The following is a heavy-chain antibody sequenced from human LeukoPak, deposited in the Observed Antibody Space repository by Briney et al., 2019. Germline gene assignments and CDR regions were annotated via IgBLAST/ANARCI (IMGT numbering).Heavy chain of an antibody. D-gene: IGHD3-22*01. CDR3: ARVFYYYDSSGREYFDH. V-gene: IGHV1-69*13. CDR2: IIPIFGTA. J-gene: IGHJ4*02. CDR1: GGTFSSYA. Sequence: ASVKVSCKASGGTFSSYAISWVRQAPGQGLEWMGGIIPIFGTANYAQKFQGRVTITADESTSTAYMELSSLRSEDTAVYYCARVFYYYDSSGREYFDHWGQGTLVTVSS.